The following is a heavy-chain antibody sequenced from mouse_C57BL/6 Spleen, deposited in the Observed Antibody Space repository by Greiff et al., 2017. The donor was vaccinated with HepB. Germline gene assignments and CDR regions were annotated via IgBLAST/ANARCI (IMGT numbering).Heavy chain of an antibody. D-gene: IGHD2-5*01. J-gene: IGHJ4*01. CDR2: INPSNGGT. CDR1: GYTFTSYW. V-gene: IGHV1-53*01. Sequence: VQLQQPGTELVKPGASVKLSCKASGYTFTSYWMHWVKQRPGQGLEWIGNINPSNGGTNYNEKFKSKATLTVDKSSSTAYMQLSSLTSEDSAVYYCAREVYSNSYYYAMDDWGQGTSVTVSS. CDR3: AREVYSNSYYYAMDD.